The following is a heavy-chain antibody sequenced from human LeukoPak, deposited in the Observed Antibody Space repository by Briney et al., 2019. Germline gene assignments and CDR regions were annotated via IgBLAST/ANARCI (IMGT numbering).Heavy chain of an antibody. CDR1: GGSISLSYYY. Sequence: SETLSLTCSVSGGSISLSYYYWGWIRQPPGKALEWIGSVYYSGTTSYNPSLKSRVTISVDASKNQFSLKLSSVTAADTAVYYCARDGGASQSDYWGQGTLVTVSS. J-gene: IGHJ4*02. D-gene: IGHD3-3*01. V-gene: IGHV4-39*07. CDR2: VYYSGTT. CDR3: ARDGGASQSDY.